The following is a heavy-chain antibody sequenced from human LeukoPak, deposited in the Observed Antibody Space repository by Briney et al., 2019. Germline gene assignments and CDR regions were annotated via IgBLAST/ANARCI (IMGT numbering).Heavy chain of an antibody. CDR3: ARAGVYSYFYYMDV. D-gene: IGHD5-18*01. J-gene: IGHJ6*03. V-gene: IGHV3-30*04. Sequence: GRSLRLSCAASRFTFSSYAMHWVRQAPGKGLEWVTLISYDGSNKYYADSVKGRFTISRDNSKNTLYLQMNSLRAEDTAVYYCARAGVYSYFYYMDVWGKGTTVTVSS. CDR2: ISYDGSNK. CDR1: RFTFSSYA.